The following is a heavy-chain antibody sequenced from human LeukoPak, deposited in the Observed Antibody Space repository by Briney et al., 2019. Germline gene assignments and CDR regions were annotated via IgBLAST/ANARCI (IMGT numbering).Heavy chain of an antibody. Sequence: GGSLRLSCAASGFTLRNYWMHWVRQVPGRGLVWVSRISGDGSGTNYADSVKGRFTISRDNTKNTVYLQINNLRAQDTAVYFCARYSSSSGGPSYYLDYWGQGTLVTVSS. CDR1: GFTLRNYW. D-gene: IGHD6-6*01. J-gene: IGHJ4*02. CDR2: ISGDGSGT. V-gene: IGHV3-74*01. CDR3: ARYSSSSGGPSYYLDY.